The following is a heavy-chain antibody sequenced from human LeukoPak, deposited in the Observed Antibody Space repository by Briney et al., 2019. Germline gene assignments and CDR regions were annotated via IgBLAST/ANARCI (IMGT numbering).Heavy chain of an antibody. J-gene: IGHJ2*01. D-gene: IGHD2-2*01. CDR1: GGSISSYY. CDR3: AREDIVVVPAARGPGSGYWYFDL. V-gene: IGHV4-4*07. CDR2: IYTSGST. Sequence: SETLSLTCTVSGGSISSYYWSWIRQPAGKGLEWIGRIYTSGSTNYNPSLKSRVTMSVDTSKNQFSLRLSSVTAADTAVYYCAREDIVVVPAARGPGSGYWYFDLWGRGTLVTVSS.